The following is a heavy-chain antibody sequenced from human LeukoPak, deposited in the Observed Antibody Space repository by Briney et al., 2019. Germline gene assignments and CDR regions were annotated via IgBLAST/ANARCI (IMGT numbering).Heavy chain of an antibody. CDR3: ARDIISKQWLPSADAFDI. V-gene: IGHV1-18*01. Sequence: ASVKVSCKASGYTFTSYGISWVRRAPGQGLEWMGWISAYNGNTNYAQKLQGRVTMTTDTSTSTAYMELRSLRSDDTAVYYCARDIISKQWLPSADAFDIWGQGTMVTVSS. J-gene: IGHJ3*02. CDR1: GYTFTSYG. D-gene: IGHD6-19*01. CDR2: ISAYNGNT.